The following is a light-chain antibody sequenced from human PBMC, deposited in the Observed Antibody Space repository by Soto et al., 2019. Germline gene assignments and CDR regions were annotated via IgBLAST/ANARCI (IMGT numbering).Light chain of an antibody. CDR3: SSYTSSSTLLDV. CDR2: DVS. CDR1: SSDVGGYNY. Sequence: QSALTQPASVSGSPGQSITISCTGTSSDVGGYNYVSWYQQHPGKAPKLMIYDVSNRPSGVSNRFSGSKSGNTASLTISGLQAEDEPDYYCSSYTSSSTLLDVFGTGTKLTVL. J-gene: IGLJ1*01. V-gene: IGLV2-14*01.